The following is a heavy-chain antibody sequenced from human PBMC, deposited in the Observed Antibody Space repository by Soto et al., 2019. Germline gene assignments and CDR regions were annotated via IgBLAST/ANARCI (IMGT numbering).Heavy chain of an antibody. Sequence: EVQLLESGGGLVQPGGSLRLSCAASGFTFSYYTMSWVRQAPGKGLEWVSGISGSGDTIYYADSVKGRFTISRDNSKNTLYLQMNSLRAGDTAVYYCAGPVPAATRYDEYDMDVWGQGATVTVSS. J-gene: IGHJ6*02. V-gene: IGHV3-23*01. CDR2: ISGSGDTI. D-gene: IGHD2-2*01. CDR3: AGPVPAATRYDEYDMDV. CDR1: GFTFSYYT.